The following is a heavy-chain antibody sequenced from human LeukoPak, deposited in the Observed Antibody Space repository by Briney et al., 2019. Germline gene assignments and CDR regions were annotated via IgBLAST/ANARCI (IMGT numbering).Heavy chain of an antibody. V-gene: IGHV4-38-2*02. D-gene: IGHD3-3*02. Sequence: PSETLSLTCTVSGDSVSSYYWSWLRQPPGKGLEWIGSIYHSGSTYYNPSLKSRVTISLDTSKNQFSLKLSSVTAADTAVYYCAGSILPWTLDYWGQGTLVTVSS. CDR2: IYHSGST. CDR3: AGSILPWTLDY. CDR1: GDSVSSYY. J-gene: IGHJ4*02.